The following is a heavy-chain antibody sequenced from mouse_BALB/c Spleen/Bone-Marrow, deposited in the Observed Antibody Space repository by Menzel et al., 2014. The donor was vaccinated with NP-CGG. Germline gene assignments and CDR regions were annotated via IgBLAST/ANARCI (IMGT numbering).Heavy chain of an antibody. J-gene: IGHJ1*01. Sequence: EVQRVESGPDLVKPSQSLSLTCTVTGYSITSGYSWHWIRQFPGNKLEWMGYIHHSGSTNYNPSLRSRISITRDTSKNQFFLHLNSVTTEDTATYYCTSYGNYWYFDVWGAGTTVTVSS. V-gene: IGHV3-1*02. D-gene: IGHD2-1*01. CDR1: GYSITSGYS. CDR3: TSYGNYWYFDV. CDR2: IHHSGST.